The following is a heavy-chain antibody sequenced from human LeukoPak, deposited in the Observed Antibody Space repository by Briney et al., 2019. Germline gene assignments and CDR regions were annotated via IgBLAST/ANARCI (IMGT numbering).Heavy chain of an antibody. V-gene: IGHV4-59*01. D-gene: IGHD1-7*01. CDR2: IYYSGST. J-gene: IGHJ3*02. CDR1: GGSINSYY. CDR3: ARESITGTRPDAFDI. Sequence: PSETLSLTCSVSGGSINSYYWSWIRQPPGKGLECIGYIYYSGSTNYNPSPKSRVTISVDTSKNQFSLKLSSVTAADTAVYYCARESITGTRPDAFDIWGQGTMVTVSS.